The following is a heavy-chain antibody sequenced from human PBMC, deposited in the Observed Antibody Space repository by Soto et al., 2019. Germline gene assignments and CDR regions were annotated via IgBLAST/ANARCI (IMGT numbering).Heavy chain of an antibody. J-gene: IGHJ4*02. V-gene: IGHV1-69*02. D-gene: IGHD3-10*01. CDR3: ASSYGSGYRAFDY. CDR1: GDTFNFYS. CDR2: VNPIVSMS. Sequence: QVQLVQSGAEVKRPGSSVKVSCKASGDTFNFYSINWVRQAPGLGLEWMGRVNPIVSMSNYAQKFQGRVTMTAAKSTSTAYRELSSLRSEDTAIYYCASSYGSGYRAFDYWGQGALVTVSS.